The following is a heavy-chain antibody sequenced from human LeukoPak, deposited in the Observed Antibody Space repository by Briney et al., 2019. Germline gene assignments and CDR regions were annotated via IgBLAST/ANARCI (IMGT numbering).Heavy chain of an antibody. CDR2: IYSGGST. J-gene: IGHJ3*02. Sequence: PGGSLRLSCAASGFTVSSNYMSWVRQAPGKGLEWVSVIYSGGSTYYADSVKGRFTISRDNSKNTLYLQMNSLRAEDTAVYYCATDPTLGGDYEDLDAFDIWGQGTMVTVSS. CDR3: ATDPTLGGDYEDLDAFDI. V-gene: IGHV3-53*01. D-gene: IGHD2-21*02. CDR1: GFTVSSNY.